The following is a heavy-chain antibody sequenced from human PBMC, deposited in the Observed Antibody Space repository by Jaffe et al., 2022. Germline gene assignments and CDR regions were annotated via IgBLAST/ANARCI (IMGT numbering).Heavy chain of an antibody. Sequence: QVQLQESGPGLVKPSETLSLTCAVSGYSISSGYYWGWIRQPPGKGLEWIGSIYHSGSTYYNPSLKSRVTISVDTSKNQFSLKLSSVTAADTAVYYCARRVASVGWYPYPIDYWGQGTLVTVSS. J-gene: IGHJ4*02. CDR2: IYHSGST. V-gene: IGHV4-38-2*01. D-gene: IGHD6-19*01. CDR1: GYSISSGYY. CDR3: ARRVASVGWYPYPIDY.